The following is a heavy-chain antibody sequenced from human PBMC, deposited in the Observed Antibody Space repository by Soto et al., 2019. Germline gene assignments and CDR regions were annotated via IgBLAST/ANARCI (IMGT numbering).Heavy chain of an antibody. CDR2: TYFRSKWYN. D-gene: IGHD5-12*01. Sequence: SQTLSLTCVISGASVSSDTASWNWIRQSPSRGLEWLGRTYFRSKWYNDYAVSVKSRIIINPDTSNNQFSLQLNSVTSEDTAVYFCAKGDNLGPKTGYAFDPWGQGIMVTVSS. V-gene: IGHV6-1*01. CDR3: AKGDNLGPKTGYAFDP. J-gene: IGHJ5*02. CDR1: GASVSSDTAS.